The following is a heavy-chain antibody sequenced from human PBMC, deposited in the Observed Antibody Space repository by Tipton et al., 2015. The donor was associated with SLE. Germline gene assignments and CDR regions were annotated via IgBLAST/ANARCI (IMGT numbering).Heavy chain of an antibody. CDR3: TTGSAGAFDI. CDR2: ISYDGTTE. CDR1: GFTFSTYA. V-gene: IGHV3-30*04. D-gene: IGHD6-13*01. Sequence: SLRLSCAASGFTFSTYAVYWVRQAPGKGLEWVAAISYDGTTESYADSVKGRFTISRDNSKNTLYLQMNSLRAEDTAVYYCTTGSAGAFDIWGQGTMVTVSS. J-gene: IGHJ3*02.